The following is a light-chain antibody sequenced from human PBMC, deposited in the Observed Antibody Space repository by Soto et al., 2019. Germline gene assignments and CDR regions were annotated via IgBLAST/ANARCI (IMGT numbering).Light chain of an antibody. V-gene: IGKV3-20*01. CDR3: QQYDNSPQT. CDR1: QSVSSDY. Sequence: EIVVTQSPGTLSLSPGERATLSCRASQSVSSDYLAWYQQKPGQSPRLLIYGASNRASGIPDRFSGSGSGTDFTLTVSRLDPEDFAVYYCQQYDNSPQTFGQGTKVDIK. J-gene: IGKJ1*01. CDR2: GAS.